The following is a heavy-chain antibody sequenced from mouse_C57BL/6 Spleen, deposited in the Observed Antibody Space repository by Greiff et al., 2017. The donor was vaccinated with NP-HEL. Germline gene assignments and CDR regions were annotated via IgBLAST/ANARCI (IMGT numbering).Heavy chain of an antibody. CDR1: GFNIKDDY. D-gene: IGHD2-4*01. CDR2: IDPENGDT. J-gene: IGHJ2*01. V-gene: IGHV14-4*01. CDR3: TTGIYYDYASDY. Sequence: VQLKQSGAELVRPGASVKLSCTASGFNIKDDYMHWVKQRPEQGLEWIGWIDPENGDTEYASKFQGKATITADTSSNTAYLQLSSLTSEDTAVYYCTTGIYYDYASDYWGQGTTLTVSS.